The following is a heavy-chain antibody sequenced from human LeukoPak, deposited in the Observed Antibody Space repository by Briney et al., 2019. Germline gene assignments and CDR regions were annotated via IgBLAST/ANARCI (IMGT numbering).Heavy chain of an antibody. V-gene: IGHV3-53*01. J-gene: IGHJ4*02. CDR1: GFTFTNAW. Sequence: GGSLRLSCAASGFTFTNAWMSWVRQAPGKGLEWVSFIYSDNTHYSDSVKGRFTISRDNSKNTLYLQMNSLRAEDTAVYYCARRAGAYSHPYDYWGQGTLVTVSS. CDR2: IYSDNT. D-gene: IGHD4/OR15-4a*01. CDR3: ARRAGAYSHPYDY.